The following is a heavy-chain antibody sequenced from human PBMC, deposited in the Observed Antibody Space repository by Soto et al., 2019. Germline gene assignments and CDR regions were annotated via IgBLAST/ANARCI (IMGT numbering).Heavy chain of an antibody. Sequence: ASVKVSCKASGYSFTSYGISWVLQAPGQGLEWMGWISAYSGNTNYAQKLQGRVTMTTDTSTSTAYMELRSLRSDDTAVYYCARDPDCSSTSCYAGSWFDPWGQGTLVTVSS. CDR3: ARDPDCSSTSCYAGSWFDP. CDR1: GYSFTSYG. V-gene: IGHV1-18*01. D-gene: IGHD2-2*01. CDR2: ISAYSGNT. J-gene: IGHJ5*02.